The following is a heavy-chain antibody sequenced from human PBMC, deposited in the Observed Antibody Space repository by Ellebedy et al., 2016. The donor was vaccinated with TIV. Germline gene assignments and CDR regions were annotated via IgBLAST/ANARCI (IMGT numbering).Heavy chain of an antibody. Sequence: GESLKISCAASGFSFSDYYMSWIRQAPGKGLEWVSAISGSGGSTYYADSVKGRFTISRDNSKNTLYLQMNSLRAEDTAVYYCAKWSGYYYYYGMDVWGQGTTVTVSS. J-gene: IGHJ6*02. D-gene: IGHD3-3*01. CDR3: AKWSGYYYYYGMDV. V-gene: IGHV3-23*01. CDR1: GFSFSDYY. CDR2: ISGSGGST.